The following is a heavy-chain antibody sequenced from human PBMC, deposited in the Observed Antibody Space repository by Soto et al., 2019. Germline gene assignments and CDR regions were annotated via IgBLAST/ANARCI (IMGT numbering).Heavy chain of an antibody. J-gene: IGHJ6*02. D-gene: IGHD5-18*01. CDR3: ARGGGYSYHLYGMDV. CDR2: VEHNGNT. Sequence: SLTCAVYGGSFSGYYWIWIRQPPGKGLEWIGEVEHNGNTNYNPSFTSRVTISLNTSKNQFSLKLTSVTAADTAVYYCARGGGYSYHLYGMDVWGLGTTVTVSS. CDR1: GGSFSGYY. V-gene: IGHV4-34*01.